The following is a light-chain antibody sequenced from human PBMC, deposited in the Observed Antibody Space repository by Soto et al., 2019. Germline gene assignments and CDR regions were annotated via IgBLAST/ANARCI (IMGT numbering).Light chain of an antibody. V-gene: IGKV3D-20*02. Sequence: EIVLTQSPVTLSLSPGDRATLSCRASQSVTSGYLTWYQHKVGQPPRLLIYAASSRTPGIPASFSGSGSGTDFTLTISSLEPEDFAVYYCQQHNSWPRTFGQGTKVEMK. CDR3: QQHNSWPRT. J-gene: IGKJ2*01. CDR2: AAS. CDR1: QSVTSGY.